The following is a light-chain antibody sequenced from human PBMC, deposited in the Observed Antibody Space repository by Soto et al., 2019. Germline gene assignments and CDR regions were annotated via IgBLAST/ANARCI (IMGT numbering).Light chain of an antibody. CDR3: QQYDNLWT. CDR2: DAS. V-gene: IGKV1-33*01. Sequence: DIQMTQSPSTLSASIGDRVTITCRASQSIDSWLAWYQQKPGKAPKLLIYDASNLETGVPSRFSGSGSGTDFTFTISSLQPEDIATYYCQQYDNLWTFGQGTKVDI. J-gene: IGKJ1*01. CDR1: QSIDSW.